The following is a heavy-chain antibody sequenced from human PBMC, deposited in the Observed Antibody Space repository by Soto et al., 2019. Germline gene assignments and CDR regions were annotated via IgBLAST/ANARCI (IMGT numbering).Heavy chain of an antibody. J-gene: IGHJ6*02. V-gene: IGHV3-23*01. CDR2: ISAYGDST. D-gene: IGHD5-18*01. CDR3: ATRDTSMLMRYYHGMDV. Sequence: GGSLRLSCAASLFRFSNYDMTWFRQAPGKGLEWVSAISAYGDSTYYADSVKGRFTSSRDNSKSTLYLQMNSLRAEDTAVYYCATRDTSMLMRYYHGMDVWGQGTTVTSP. CDR1: LFRFSNYD.